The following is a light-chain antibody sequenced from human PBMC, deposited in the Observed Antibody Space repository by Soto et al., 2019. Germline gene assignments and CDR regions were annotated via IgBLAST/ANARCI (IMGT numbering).Light chain of an antibody. CDR1: QGVGST. CDR3: KQRSNWLWT. CDR2: DAS. J-gene: IGKJ1*01. Sequence: EIVMTQSPATLSVSPGERATLSCRASQGVGSTLAWYRQQPGQAHRLLIYDASNRATGIQARFSGSGSGTDFTLTIRSLEPEDFAVYYCKQRSNWLWTFGQGTKVDIK. V-gene: IGKV3D-11*01.